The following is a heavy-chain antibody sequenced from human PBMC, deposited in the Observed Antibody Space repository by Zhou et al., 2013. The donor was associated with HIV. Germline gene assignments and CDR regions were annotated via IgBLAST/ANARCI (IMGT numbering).Heavy chain of an antibody. CDR1: GGSISSHY. Sequence: QVQLQESGPGLVKPSETLSLTCTVSGGSISSHYWGWIRQPPGKGLEWVANIFYTGSTNYNPSLKSRVTIPVDTSKNQFSLKVTSVTAADTAVYYCARASYYYDSSGYLQANWFGPWGQGTLVTVSS. CDR3: ARASYYYDSSGYLQANWFGP. V-gene: IGHV4-59*11. CDR2: IFYTGST. D-gene: IGHD3-22*01. J-gene: IGHJ5*02.